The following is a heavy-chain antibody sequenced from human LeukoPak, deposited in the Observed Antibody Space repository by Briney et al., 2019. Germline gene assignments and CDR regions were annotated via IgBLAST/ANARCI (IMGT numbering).Heavy chain of an antibody. CDR3: ARTLPNWFVP. CDR1: GYSFTDYW. V-gene: IGHV5-51*01. J-gene: IGHJ5*02. CDR2: IYPRDSDT. Sequence: GESLKISCTASGYSFTDYWIAWVRQMPGKGLEWMGIIYPRDSDTRYSPSFQGQVTISADKSISTAYLQWSSLKASDTAVYYCARTLPNWFVPWGQGTPVTVSS.